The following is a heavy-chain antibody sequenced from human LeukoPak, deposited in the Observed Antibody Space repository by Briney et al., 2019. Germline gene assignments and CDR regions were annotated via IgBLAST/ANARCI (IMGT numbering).Heavy chain of an antibody. CDR3: AREGTAAATPVYYLDY. CDR2: IKQDGSEK. J-gene: IGHJ4*02. Sequence: QTGGSLRLSCAASGFTFSSYWMSWVRQAPGKGLEWVANIKQDGSEKYYVDSVKGRFTISRDNAKNSLYLQMNSLRAEDTAVYYCAREGTAAATPVYYLDYWGQGTLVTVSS. CDR1: GFTFSSYW. D-gene: IGHD6-13*01. V-gene: IGHV3-7*01.